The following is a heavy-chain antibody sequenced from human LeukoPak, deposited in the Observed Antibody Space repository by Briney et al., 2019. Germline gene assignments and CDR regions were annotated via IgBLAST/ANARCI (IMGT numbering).Heavy chain of an antibody. J-gene: IGHJ4*02. Sequence: GGSLRLSCAASGFTFSNYEMNWVRQAPGKGLEWVSYISSSGSTIYYADSVKGRFTISRDHAKNSLYLQMNSLRAEDMTVYYCAQIYTYGSSQFDYWGQGTLVTVSS. CDR1: GFTFSNYE. CDR2: ISSSGSTI. CDR3: AQIYTYGSSQFDY. D-gene: IGHD5-18*01. V-gene: IGHV3-48*03.